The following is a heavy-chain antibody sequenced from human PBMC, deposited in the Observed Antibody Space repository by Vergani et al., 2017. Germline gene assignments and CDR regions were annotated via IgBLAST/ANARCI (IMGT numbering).Heavy chain of an antibody. J-gene: IGHJ6*02. Sequence: QLQLQESGPGLVKPSETLSLTCTVSGGSISSSSYYWGWIRQPPGKGLEWIGSIYYSGSTYYNPSLKSRVTISVDTSTNQFSLKLSSVTAADTAVYYCVGAQGGDVPHDKRGYFFYGMDVWGQGTTVTVSS. CDR1: GGSISSSSYY. V-gene: IGHV4-39*01. CDR2: IYYSGST. CDR3: VGAQGGDVPHDKRGYFFYGMDV. D-gene: IGHD3-16*01.